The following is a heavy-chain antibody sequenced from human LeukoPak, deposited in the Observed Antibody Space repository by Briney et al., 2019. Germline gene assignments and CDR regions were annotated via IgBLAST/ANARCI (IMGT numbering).Heavy chain of an antibody. D-gene: IGHD2-2*01. CDR1: GFTFANYG. Sequence: GRSLRPSCAASGFTFANYGMTWVRHAPGKWMGWVSGINWNGGNTGYADSVKGRFTISRDNAQNSLYLQMNSLRAEDTAVYYCASLVVTAAFNLDFWGQGTLVTVSS. V-gene: IGHV3-20*04. J-gene: IGHJ4*02. CDR2: INWNGGNT. CDR3: ASLVVTAAFNLDF.